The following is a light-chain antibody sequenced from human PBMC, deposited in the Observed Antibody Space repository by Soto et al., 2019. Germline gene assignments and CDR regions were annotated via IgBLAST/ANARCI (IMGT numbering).Light chain of an antibody. CDR3: RQSYSTPQNT. Sequence: DIQMTQSPSSLSASVGDRVTITCRASQSIGYYLNWYQQKPGTAPKLLIYAASSLQSGVPSRFSGSGSGTDFTLTISSLQPEDFSTYYCRQSYSTPQNTFGQGTKLEIK. CDR2: AAS. CDR1: QSIGYY. J-gene: IGKJ2*01. V-gene: IGKV1-39*01.